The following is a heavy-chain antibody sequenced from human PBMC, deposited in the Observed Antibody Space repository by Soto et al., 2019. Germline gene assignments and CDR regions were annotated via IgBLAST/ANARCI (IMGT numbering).Heavy chain of an antibody. Sequence: GGSLRLSCAASGFTFSSYSMNWVRQAPGKGLEWVSSISSSSSYIYYADSVKGRFTISRGNSKNTLYLQMNSLGADDTAVYYCAKDVSNYGIMTYWGQGTLVTVSS. D-gene: IGHD4-4*01. CDR1: GFTFSSYS. V-gene: IGHV3-21*01. CDR3: AKDVSNYGIMTY. J-gene: IGHJ4*02. CDR2: ISSSSSYI.